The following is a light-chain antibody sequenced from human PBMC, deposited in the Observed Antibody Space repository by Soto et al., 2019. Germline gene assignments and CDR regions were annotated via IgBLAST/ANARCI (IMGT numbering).Light chain of an antibody. CDR1: QGITND. J-gene: IGKJ1*01. CDR2: AAS. V-gene: IGKV1-17*01. Sequence: IRMTQSPSSLSASVGDRVTITCRASQGITNDLGWYQQKPGTAPKLLIYAASSLQSGVPSRFSGSASGTEFILTISSLQPDDFATYYCQQFDRYSWTFGQGTKVDIK. CDR3: QQFDRYSWT.